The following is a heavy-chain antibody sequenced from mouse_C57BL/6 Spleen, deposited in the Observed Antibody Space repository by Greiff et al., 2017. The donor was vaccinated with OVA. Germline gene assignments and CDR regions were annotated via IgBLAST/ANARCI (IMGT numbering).Heavy chain of an antibody. CDR2: ISSGSSNI. J-gene: IGHJ1*03. CDR1: GFTFSDYG. D-gene: IGHD1-1*01. Sequence: EVMLVESGGGLVKPGGSLKLSCAASGFTFSDYGMHWVRQAPEKGLEWVAYISSGSSNIYYADTVKGRFTISRDNAKNTLFLQMTSLRSEDTAMYYCARDLYYGSSYWYFDVWGTGTTVTVSS. V-gene: IGHV5-17*01. CDR3: ARDLYYGSSYWYFDV.